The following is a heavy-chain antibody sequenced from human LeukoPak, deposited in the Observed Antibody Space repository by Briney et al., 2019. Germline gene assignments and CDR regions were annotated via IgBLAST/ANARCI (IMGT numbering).Heavy chain of an antibody. Sequence: GSLRLSWAASGFTFSSYAMHWVRQAPGKGLEWVAVISYDGSNKYYADSVKGRFTISRDNSKNTLYLQMNSLRAEDTAVYYCARDPGVDYWGQGTLVTVSS. V-gene: IGHV3-30-3*01. CDR1: GFTFSSYA. CDR3: ARDPGVDY. CDR2: ISYDGSNK. J-gene: IGHJ4*02.